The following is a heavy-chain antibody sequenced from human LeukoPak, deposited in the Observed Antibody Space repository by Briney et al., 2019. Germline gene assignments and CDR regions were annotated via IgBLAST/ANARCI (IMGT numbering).Heavy chain of an antibody. CDR1: GFTFSSYG. Sequence: GGSVRLSCAASGFTFSSYGMHWVRKAPGKGLEWVAFIRYDGSNKYYADSVKGRFTISRDNSKNTLYLQMNSLRAEDTAVYYCAKGVVVVPAAGEDWFDPWGQGTLVTVSS. D-gene: IGHD2-2*01. J-gene: IGHJ5*02. CDR2: IRYDGSNK. CDR3: AKGVVVVPAAGEDWFDP. V-gene: IGHV3-30*02.